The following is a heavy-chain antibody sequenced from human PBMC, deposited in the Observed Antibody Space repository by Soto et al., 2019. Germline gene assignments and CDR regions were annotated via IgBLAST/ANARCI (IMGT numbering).Heavy chain of an antibody. J-gene: IGHJ6*02. CDR3: ARDKGGAALKGSGMDV. CDR1: GGSIGSRDYY. V-gene: IGHV4-31*02. D-gene: IGHD2-8*01. CDR2: IYYNGNT. Sequence: QVQMRQSGPGLVKPSQTLSLKCSVSGGSIGSRDYYWSWIRQHPEKGLEWIGSIYYNGNTDYNPSLRGRPTISLDASMNELSLKLTSVTAADTVVYYCARDKGGAALKGSGMDVWGQGTTVTVS.